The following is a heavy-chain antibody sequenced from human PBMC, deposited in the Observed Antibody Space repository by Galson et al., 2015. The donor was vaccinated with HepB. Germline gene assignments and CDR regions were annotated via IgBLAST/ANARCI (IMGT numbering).Heavy chain of an antibody. D-gene: IGHD4-17*01. CDR1: GFTFSSYG. CDR2: IKQDGSEK. Sequence: SLRLSCAASGFTFSSYGMSWVRQAPGKGLEWVANIKQDGSEKYYVDSVKGRFTISRDNAKNSLYLQMNSLRAEDTAVYYCARYDYGGWGDYWGQGTLVTVSS. J-gene: IGHJ4*02. CDR3: ARYDYGGWGDY. V-gene: IGHV3-7*01.